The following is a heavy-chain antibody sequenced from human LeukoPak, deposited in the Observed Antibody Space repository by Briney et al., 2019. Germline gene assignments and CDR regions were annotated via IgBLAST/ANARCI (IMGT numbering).Heavy chain of an antibody. CDR1: GFTFTSSA. D-gene: IGHD5-12*01. CDR3: AKSEGGSGYNPFDY. J-gene: IGHJ4*02. CDR2: IVVGSGNT. V-gene: IGHV1-58*02. Sequence: SVKVSCKASGFTFTSSAMQWVRQARGQRLEWIGWIVVGSGNTNYAQKFQERVTITRDMSTSTAYMELSSLRAEDTAMYYCAKSEGGSGYNPFDYWGQGTLVTVSS.